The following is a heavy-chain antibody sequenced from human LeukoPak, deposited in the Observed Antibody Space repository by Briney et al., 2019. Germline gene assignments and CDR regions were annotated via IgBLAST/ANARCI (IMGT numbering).Heavy chain of an antibody. CDR3: ARDLSGSYYSWFDP. D-gene: IGHD1-26*01. CDR1: GFSFNNFY. J-gene: IGHJ5*02. V-gene: IGHV3-21*01. Sequence: GGSLRLSCAASGFSFNNFYMNWVRQAPGKGLEWVSSISGGSGYIYYADSVKGRFTISRDNAKNSVFLQMNSLGAEDTAVYYCARDLSGSYYSWFDPWGQGTLVTVSS. CDR2: ISGGSGYI.